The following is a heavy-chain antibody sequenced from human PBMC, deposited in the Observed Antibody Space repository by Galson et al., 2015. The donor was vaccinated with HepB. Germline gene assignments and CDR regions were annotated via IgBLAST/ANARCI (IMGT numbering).Heavy chain of an antibody. CDR2: INPNSGGT. CDR1: GYTFTGYY. J-gene: IGHJ4*02. V-gene: IGHV1-2*04. CDR3: ARALWGGMVRGVMGY. Sequence: SVKVSCKASGYTFTGYYMHWVRQAPGQGLEWMGWINPNSGGTNYAQKFQGWVIMTRDTSISTAYMELSRLRSDDTAVYYCARALWGGMVRGVMGYWGQGTLVTVSS. D-gene: IGHD3-10*01.